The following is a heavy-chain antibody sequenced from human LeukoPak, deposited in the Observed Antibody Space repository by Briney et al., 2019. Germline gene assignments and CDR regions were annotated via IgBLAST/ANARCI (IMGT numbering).Heavy chain of an antibody. CDR3: ARNGDLCLEY. J-gene: IGHJ4*02. CDR1: GGSITSSTYF. D-gene: IGHD4-17*01. Sequence: SETLSLTCTVSGGSITSSTYFWGWIRQPPGKGLEWIGTIYYSGSTNYNPSLRSRVTISVDKSENQFSLKLSSVTAADTAVYYCARNGDLCLEYWGQGALVTVSS. CDR2: IYYSGST. V-gene: IGHV4-39*07.